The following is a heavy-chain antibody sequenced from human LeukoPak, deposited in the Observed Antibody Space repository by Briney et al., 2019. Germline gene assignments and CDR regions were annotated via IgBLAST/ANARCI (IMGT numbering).Heavy chain of an antibody. CDR3: ARGRPPWQQLVHCLDP. Sequence: ASVKVSCKASGYTFTSYYMHWVRQAPGQGLEWMGIINPSGGSTSYAQKFQGRVTMTRDTSTSTVYMELSSLRSEDTAVYYCARGRPPWQQLVHCLDPWGQGTLVTVSS. V-gene: IGHV1-46*01. J-gene: IGHJ5*02. D-gene: IGHD6-13*01. CDR2: INPSGGST. CDR1: GYTFTSYY.